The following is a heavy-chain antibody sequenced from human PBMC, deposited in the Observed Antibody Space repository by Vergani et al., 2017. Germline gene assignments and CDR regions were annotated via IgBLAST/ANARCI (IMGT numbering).Heavy chain of an antibody. J-gene: IGHJ1*01. V-gene: IGHV3-7*01. D-gene: IGHD2-15*01. CDR3: ARISGGSAPYLHY. CDR1: GFTFGDYY. CDR2: IKRDGTET. Sequence: EVHLEESGGGLVQPGGSLRLSCAASGFTFGDYYMAWIRLAPGKGLDWVASIKRDGTETFYVNSVKGRFTISRDNAKTTLYLQMNSLRDEDRGVYYCARISGGSAPYLHYWGQGTLVTVAS.